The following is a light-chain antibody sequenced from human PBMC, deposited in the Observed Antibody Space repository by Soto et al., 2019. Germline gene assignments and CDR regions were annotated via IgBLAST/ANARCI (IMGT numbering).Light chain of an antibody. Sequence: DIQMTQSPSSLSASVGDRVTITCRASQGVSAYLLWYQQRQGRAPRLLIYSASSLLSGVPSRFSGSGSGTNFTLTISRLQPEDFATYSCQQSYRTPHTFGQGTKLETK. CDR2: SAS. J-gene: IGKJ2*01. CDR3: QQSYRTPHT. V-gene: IGKV1-39*01. CDR1: QGVSAY.